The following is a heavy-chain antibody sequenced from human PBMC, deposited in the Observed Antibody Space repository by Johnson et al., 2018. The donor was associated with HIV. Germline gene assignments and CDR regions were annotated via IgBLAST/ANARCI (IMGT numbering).Heavy chain of an antibody. V-gene: IGHV3-66*01. Sequence: VQLVESGGGLVQPGGSLRLSCAASGFTVSSNYMSWVRQAPGKGLEWVSVIYSVGSTYYADSVKGRFTISRDNSKNTLYLQMNSLRAEDTAFYYCARDKYGVPSGTFDIWGQGTMVTVSS. D-gene: IGHD4-17*01. J-gene: IGHJ3*02. CDR1: GFTVSSNY. CDR2: IYSVGST. CDR3: ARDKYGVPSGTFDI.